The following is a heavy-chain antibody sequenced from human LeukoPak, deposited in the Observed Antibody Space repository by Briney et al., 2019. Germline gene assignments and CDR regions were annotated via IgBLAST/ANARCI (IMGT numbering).Heavy chain of an antibody. V-gene: IGHV3-48*04. J-gene: IGHJ4*02. Sequence: GGSLRLSCAASGFTFSSYSMNWVRQAPGKGLEWVSYISSSGSTIYYADSVKGRFTISRDNAKNSLYLQMNSLRAEDTAVYYCARIGSGWGRAKYYFDYWGQGTLVTVSS. CDR1: GFTFSSYS. D-gene: IGHD6-19*01. CDR2: ISSSGSTI. CDR3: ARIGSGWGRAKYYFDY.